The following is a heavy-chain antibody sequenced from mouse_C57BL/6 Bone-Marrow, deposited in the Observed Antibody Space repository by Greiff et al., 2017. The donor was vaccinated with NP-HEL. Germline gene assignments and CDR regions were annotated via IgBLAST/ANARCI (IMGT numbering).Heavy chain of an antibody. J-gene: IGHJ3*01. V-gene: IGHV7-4*01. CDR3: VKASHSYGNYVWFAY. CDR2: IRNKANGYTT. Sequence: EVNLVESGGGLVQPGASLRLSCAASGFTFTDYYMSWVRQPPGKAPEWLALIRNKANGYTTEYTASVKGRFTISRDNSQNILYLQMNTLRAEDSATYYCVKASHSYGNYVWFAYWGQGTLVTVSA. D-gene: IGHD2-1*01. CDR1: GFTFTDYY.